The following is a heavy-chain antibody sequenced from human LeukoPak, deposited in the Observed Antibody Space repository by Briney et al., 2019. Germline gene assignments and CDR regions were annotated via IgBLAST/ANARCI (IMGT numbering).Heavy chain of an antibody. J-gene: IGHJ4*02. CDR1: GYTFTSYD. V-gene: IGHV1-8*01. CDR2: MNPNGGNT. CDR3: ATAAGYCSGGSCYNYFDY. Sequence: ASVKVSCKASGYTFTSYDINWVRQATGRGLEWMGWMNPNGGNTGYAQKFQGRVTMTRNTSISTAYMELSSLRSEDTAVYYCATAAGYCSGGSCYNYFDYWGQGTLVTVSS. D-gene: IGHD2-15*01.